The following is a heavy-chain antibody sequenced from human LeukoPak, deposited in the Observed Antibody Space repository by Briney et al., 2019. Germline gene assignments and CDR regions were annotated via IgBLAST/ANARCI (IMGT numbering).Heavy chain of an antibody. CDR1: GFTVSNNY. CDR3: ARLTSGNGLGV. D-gene: IGHD3-3*01. J-gene: IGHJ6*01. V-gene: IGHV3-66*04. CDR2: IYSGNRT. Sequence: GGSLTLTCAASGFTVSNNYMTWVRQAPGKGLEWVSVIYSGNRTKYADSVKGRFIISRDNSKNTLLFQMNSLRAEDTAVYYCARLTSGNGLGVWGRGNTVTVSP.